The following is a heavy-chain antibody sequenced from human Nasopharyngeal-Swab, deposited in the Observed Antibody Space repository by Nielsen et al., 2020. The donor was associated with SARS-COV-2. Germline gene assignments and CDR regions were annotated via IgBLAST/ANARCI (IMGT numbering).Heavy chain of an antibody. Sequence: ASVKVSCKASGYTLGGYYMHWVRQAPGQGLEWMGRMNPNSGGTNYAQNFQGRVTMTRDTSISTAYMKLSRLRSDDTAVYYCARGIGWSRGDYWGQGTLVTVSS. D-gene: IGHD6-19*01. CDR1: GYTLGGYY. J-gene: IGHJ4*02. V-gene: IGHV1-2*06. CDR3: ARGIGWSRGDY. CDR2: MNPNSGGT.